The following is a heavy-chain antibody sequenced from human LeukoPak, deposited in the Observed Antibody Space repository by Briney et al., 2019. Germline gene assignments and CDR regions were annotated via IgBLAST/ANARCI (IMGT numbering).Heavy chain of an antibody. CDR1: GYTFTTLD. V-gene: IGHV1-8*03. J-gene: IGHJ3*01. D-gene: IGHD4-17*01. CDR2: INPNSGNR. CDR3: ARGSGAV. Sequence: ASVKVSCKASGYTFTTLDINWVRQATGQGLEWMGWINPNSGNRGYAQKFQGRVTITRDTSISTAYMELSSLRSEDTAVYYCARGSGAVWGQGTMVTVSS.